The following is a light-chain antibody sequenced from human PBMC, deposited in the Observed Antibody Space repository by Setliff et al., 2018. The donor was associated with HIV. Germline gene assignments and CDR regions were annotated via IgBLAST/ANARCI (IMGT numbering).Light chain of an antibody. CDR1: SSDVGTYNR. CDR2: EVS. J-gene: IGLJ1*01. V-gene: IGLV2-18*02. Sequence: QSALTQPPSVSGSPGQSVTISCTGTSSDVGTYNRVSWYQQPPGTAPKLMIYEVSNRPSGVPDRFSGSKSGNTASLTISGLQAEGAADYYCSSYTSTSTYVFGTGTKVTVL. CDR3: SSYTSTSTYV.